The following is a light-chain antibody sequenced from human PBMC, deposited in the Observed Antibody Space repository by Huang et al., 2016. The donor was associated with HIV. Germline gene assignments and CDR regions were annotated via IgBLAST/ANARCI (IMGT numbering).Light chain of an antibody. V-gene: IGKV1-39*01. CDR1: QSISSY. CDR2: AAS. J-gene: IGKJ5*01. Sequence: DIQMTQSPSSLSASVGDRVTITCRASQSISSYLNWYQQQAGKAPKLLIYAASSLQSCVPSRFSGRGSGTDFTLTISSLQPEYFATYYCQQSYSTASSFGQGTRLEIK. CDR3: QQSYSTASS.